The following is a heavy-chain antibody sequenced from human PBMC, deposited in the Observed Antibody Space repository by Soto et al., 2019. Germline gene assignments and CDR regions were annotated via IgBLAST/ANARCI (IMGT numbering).Heavy chain of an antibody. Sequence: SETLSLTCSVSGVTISYGGYSWSWIRQSPGKGLEWLGYISHVETTYYNPSFQSRLSLSIVRTRNQFSLSLSSMTAADKAVYYCARGGGYDSFDFWSQGIQVTVSS. CDR1: GVTISYGGYS. D-gene: IGHD3-3*01. CDR2: ISHVETT. V-gene: IGHV4-30-2*06. CDR3: ARGGGYDSFDF. J-gene: IGHJ4*02.